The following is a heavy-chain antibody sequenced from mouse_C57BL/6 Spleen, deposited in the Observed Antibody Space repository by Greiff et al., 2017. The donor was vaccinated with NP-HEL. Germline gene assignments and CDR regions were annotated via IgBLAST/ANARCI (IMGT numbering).Heavy chain of an antibody. J-gene: IGHJ2*01. CDR2: IDPENGDT. CDR1: GFNIKDDY. Sequence: EVQLVESGAELVRPGASVKLSCTASGFNIKDDYMHWVKQRPEQGLEWIGWIDPENGDTEYASKFQGKATITADTSSNTAYLQLSSLTSEDTAVYYCTTYYSNWYWGQGTTLTVSS. V-gene: IGHV14-4*01. D-gene: IGHD2-5*01. CDR3: TTYYSNWY.